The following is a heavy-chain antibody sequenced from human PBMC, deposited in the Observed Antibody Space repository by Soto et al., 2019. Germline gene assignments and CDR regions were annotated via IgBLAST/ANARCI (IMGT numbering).Heavy chain of an antibody. CDR3: TIVRVADSALDH. J-gene: IGHJ4*02. Sequence: GSLRLSCVGSGFIFSNNGMHWVRQTPGKGLEWVAFMSYDGSDTFYADSVKGRCTISRDNSKNTLFLHMSNLRAEDTAMYYCTIVRVADSALDHWGQGTLVTVSS. D-gene: IGHD3-10*02. CDR2: MSYDGSDT. CDR1: GFIFSNNG. V-gene: IGHV3-30*02.